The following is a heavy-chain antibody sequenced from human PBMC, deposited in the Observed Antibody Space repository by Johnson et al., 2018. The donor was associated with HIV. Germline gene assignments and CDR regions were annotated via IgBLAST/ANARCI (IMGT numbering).Heavy chain of an antibody. CDR2: INADGRCT. J-gene: IGHJ3*01. V-gene: IGHV3-74*02. Sequence: VQLVESGGGLVQPGGSLRLSCVASGFTFSDYYMDWVRQAPGKGLAWVSRINADGRCTTSADSVKGRFTISRDNAQNTLYLQMNSLRAEDTAVYYCVREDGAFDLWGQGTVVTVSS. D-gene: IGHD1-26*01. CDR3: VREDGAFDL. CDR1: GFTFSDYY.